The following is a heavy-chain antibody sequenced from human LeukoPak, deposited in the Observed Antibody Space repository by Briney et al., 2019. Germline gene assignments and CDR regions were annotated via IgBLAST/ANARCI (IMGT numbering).Heavy chain of an antibody. CDR1: GFTFSSYA. CDR3: ARDLTPYCTNGVCFPFDP. V-gene: IGHV3-23*01. CDR2: ISGSGGST. Sequence: GGSLRLSCAASGFTFSSYAMSWVRQAPGKGLEWVSAISGSGGSTYYADSVKGRFTISRDNSKNTLYLQMNSLRAEDTAVYYCARDLTPYCTNGVCFPFDPWGQGTLVTVSS. D-gene: IGHD2-8*01. J-gene: IGHJ5*02.